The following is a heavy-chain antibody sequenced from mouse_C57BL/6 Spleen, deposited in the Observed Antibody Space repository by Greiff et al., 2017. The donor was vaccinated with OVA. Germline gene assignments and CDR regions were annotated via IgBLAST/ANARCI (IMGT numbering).Heavy chain of an antibody. CDR1: GFTFSDYG. CDR3: ARSRDYGSSQFAY. CDR2: ISSGSSTI. Sequence: EVMLVESGGGLVKPGGSLKLSCAASGFTFSDYGMHWVRQAPEKGLEWVAYISSGSSTISYADTVKGRFTISRDNAKNTLFLQMTSLRSEDTAMYDCARSRDYGSSQFAYWGQGTLVTVSA. J-gene: IGHJ3*01. V-gene: IGHV5-17*01. D-gene: IGHD1-1*01.